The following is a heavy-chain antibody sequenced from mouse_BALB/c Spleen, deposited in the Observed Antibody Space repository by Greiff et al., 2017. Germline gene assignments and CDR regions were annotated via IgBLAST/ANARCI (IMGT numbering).Heavy chain of an antibody. Sequence: EVMLVESGGGLVQPGGSLRLSCATSGFTFTDYYMSWVRQPPGKALEWLGFIRNKANGYTTEYSASVKGRFTISRDNSQSILYLQMNTLRAEDSATYYCARDLLWNAMYYWGQGTSVTVSS. CDR1: GFTFTDYY. V-gene: IGHV7-3*02. D-gene: IGHD2-1*01. CDR2: IRNKANGYTT. J-gene: IGHJ4*01. CDR3: ARDLLWNAMYY.